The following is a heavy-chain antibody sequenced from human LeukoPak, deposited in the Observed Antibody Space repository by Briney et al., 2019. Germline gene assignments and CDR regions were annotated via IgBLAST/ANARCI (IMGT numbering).Heavy chain of an antibody. CDR2: ISSSGSTI. CDR1: GFTFRDYY. J-gene: IGHJ6*03. CDR3: ARDHLGEDYYYYYMDV. V-gene: IGHV3-11*04. Sequence: EGSLRLSGAASGFTFRDYYMSWIRKAPGKGLEWVSYISSSGSTIYYADSVKGRFTISRDNAKNSLYLQMNSLRAEDTAVYYCARDHLGEDYYYYYMDVWGKGTTVTVSS. D-gene: IGHD3-16*01.